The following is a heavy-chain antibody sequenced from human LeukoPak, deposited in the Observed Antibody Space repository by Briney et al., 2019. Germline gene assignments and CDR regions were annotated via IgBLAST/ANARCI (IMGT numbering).Heavy chain of an antibody. J-gene: IGHJ4*02. V-gene: IGHV3-43*02. D-gene: IGHD3-22*01. CDR1: GFTFDDYA. Sequence: PGGSLRLFCAASGFTFDDYAMHWVRQAPGKGLEWVSLISGDGGSTYYADSVKGRFTISRDNSKNSLYLQMNSLRTEDTALYYCAKDSYDSSGYYLPDFDYWGQGTLVTVSS. CDR3: AKDSYDSSGYYLPDFDY. CDR2: ISGDGGST.